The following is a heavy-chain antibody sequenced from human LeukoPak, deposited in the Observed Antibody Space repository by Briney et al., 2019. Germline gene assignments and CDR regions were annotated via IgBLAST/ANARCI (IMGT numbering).Heavy chain of an antibody. CDR2: INPNSGGT. CDR1: GYTFTGYY. Sequence: GASVKVSCKASGYTFTGYYMHWVRQAPGQGLEWMGWINPNSGGTNYAQKFQGRVTMTRDTSISTAYMELSRLRSDDTAVYYCARGAPEYCSSTSCYSGWWFDPWGQGTLVTVSS. D-gene: IGHD2-2*01. J-gene: IGHJ5*02. CDR3: ARGAPEYCSSTSCYSGWWFDP. V-gene: IGHV1-2*02.